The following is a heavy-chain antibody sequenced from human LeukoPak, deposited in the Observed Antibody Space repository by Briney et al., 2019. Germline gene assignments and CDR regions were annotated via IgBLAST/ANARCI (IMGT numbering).Heavy chain of an antibody. CDR2: ISYDGSNK. V-gene: IGHV3-30*11. J-gene: IGHJ4*02. CDR1: GFTFSSYA. Sequence: GRSLRLSCAASGFTFSSYAMHWVRQAPGKGLEWVAVISYDGSNKYYADSVKGRSTISRDNSKNTLYLQMNSLRAEDTAVYYCARGGDSSGYRIDYWGQGTLVTVSS. D-gene: IGHD3-22*01. CDR3: ARGGDSSGYRIDY.